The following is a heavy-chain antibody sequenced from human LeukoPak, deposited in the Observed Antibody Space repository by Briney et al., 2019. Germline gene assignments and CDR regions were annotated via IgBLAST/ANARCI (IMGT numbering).Heavy chain of an antibody. J-gene: IGHJ6*02. CDR1: GYTFTSYD. D-gene: IGHD3-10*01. V-gene: IGHV1-2*02. CDR3: ARDVTYYGSGKYSYYYYGMDV. Sequence: ASVKVSCKASGYTFTSYDINWVRQATGQGLEWMGWINPNSGGTNYAQKFQGRVTMTRDTSISTAYMELSRLRSDDTAVYYCARDVTYYGSGKYSYYYYGMDVWGQGTTVTVSS. CDR2: INPNSGGT.